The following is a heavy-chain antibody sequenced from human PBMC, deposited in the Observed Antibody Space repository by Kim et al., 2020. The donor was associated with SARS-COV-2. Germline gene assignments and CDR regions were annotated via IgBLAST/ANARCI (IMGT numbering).Heavy chain of an antibody. D-gene: IGHD3-10*01. CDR3: ARTGITQGPPFDP. V-gene: IGHV1-18*01. Sequence: YAPKLKGRVTITTDTSTSTAYLELRSLRSDDTAVYYCARTGITQGPPFDPWGQGTLVTVSS. J-gene: IGHJ5*02.